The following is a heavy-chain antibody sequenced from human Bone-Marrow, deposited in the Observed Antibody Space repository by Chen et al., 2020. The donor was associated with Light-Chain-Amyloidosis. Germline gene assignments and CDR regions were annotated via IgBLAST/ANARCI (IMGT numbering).Heavy chain of an antibody. Sequence: EVRLLESGGGLVQLGGSLRLSCAVAGFTFSHYAMNWVRQAPGKGLQWISSISETGANTDYEDSVKGRFTISRDNSNNMLYLQLTSLRAEDTAVYYCAKQYLVGGWGQGTLVTVSS. CDR1: GFTFSHYA. V-gene: IGHV3-23*01. CDR3: AKQYLVGG. D-gene: IGHD6-13*01. J-gene: IGHJ4*02. CDR2: ISETGANT.